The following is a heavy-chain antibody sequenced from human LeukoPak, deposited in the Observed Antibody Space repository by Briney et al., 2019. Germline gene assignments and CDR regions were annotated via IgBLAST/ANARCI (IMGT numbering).Heavy chain of an antibody. CDR3: AGAATVHYYYYYYMDV. CDR1: GYTFTGYD. CDR2: IIPIFGTA. V-gene: IGHV1-69*13. Sequence: ASVKVSCKTSGYTFTGYDINWVRQAPGQGLEWMGGIIPIFGTANYAQKFQGRVTITADESTSTAYMELSSLRSEDTAVYYCAGAATVHYYYYYYMDVWGKGTTVTVSS. J-gene: IGHJ6*03. D-gene: IGHD4-11*01.